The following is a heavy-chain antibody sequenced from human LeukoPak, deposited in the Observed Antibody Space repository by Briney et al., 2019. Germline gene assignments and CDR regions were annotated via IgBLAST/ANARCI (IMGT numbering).Heavy chain of an antibody. Sequence: ASVKVSCKASGYTFTSYYMHWVRQAPGQGLEWMGIINPSGGSTSYAQRFQGRVTMTRDMSTSTVYMELSSLRSEDTAVYYCARTAAGDYYYYYMDVWAKGPRSPSP. CDR3: ARTAAGDYYYYYMDV. D-gene: IGHD6-13*01. CDR1: GYTFTSYY. J-gene: IGHJ6*03. V-gene: IGHV1-46*01. CDR2: INPSGGST.